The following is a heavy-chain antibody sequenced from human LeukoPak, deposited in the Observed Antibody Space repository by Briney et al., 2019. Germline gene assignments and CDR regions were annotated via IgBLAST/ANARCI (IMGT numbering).Heavy chain of an antibody. D-gene: IGHD2-2*01. J-gene: IGHJ5*02. CDR1: GYSFTSYW. Sequence: GESLKISCKGSGYSFTSYWIGWVRQMPGKGLEWMGIIYPGDSDTRYSPSFQGQVTISADKSISTAYLQWSSLKASDTAMYYCARFPRYCSSTSCYGWFDPWGQGTLVTVSS. V-gene: IGHV5-51*01. CDR2: IYPGDSDT. CDR3: ARFPRYCSSTSCYGWFDP.